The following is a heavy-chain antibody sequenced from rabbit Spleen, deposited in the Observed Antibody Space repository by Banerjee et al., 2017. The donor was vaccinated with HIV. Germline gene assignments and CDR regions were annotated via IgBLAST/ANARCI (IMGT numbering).Heavy chain of an antibody. CDR2: INTATGKP. D-gene: IGHD4-1*01. CDR1: GFSFSDRDV. V-gene: IGHV1S45*01. J-gene: IGHJ3*01. CDR3: ESGLADAISWNFYL. Sequence: QEELEESGGGLVKPEGSLTLTCKASGFSFSDRDVMCWVRQAPGKGLEWIDCINTATGKPVCASWAKGRYARSTTSTTTVTLQMTSLTAADTATYFCESGLADAISWNFYLWGQGTLVTVS.